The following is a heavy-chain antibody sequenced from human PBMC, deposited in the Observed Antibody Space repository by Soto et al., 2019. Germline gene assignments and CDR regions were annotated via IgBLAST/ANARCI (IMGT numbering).Heavy chain of an antibody. V-gene: IGHV1-18*01. CDR1: GYTFTSYG. CDR2: ISTYNGNT. J-gene: IGHJ4*02. Sequence: ASVKVFCKASGYTFTSYGISWVRQAPGQGLEWMGWISTYNGNTNYAQKLQGRVTMTTDTSTNTAYMELRSLRSDDTAVYYCARDDIGVAVAVNFDYWGQGTLVTVSS. D-gene: IGHD6-19*01. CDR3: ARDDIGVAVAVNFDY.